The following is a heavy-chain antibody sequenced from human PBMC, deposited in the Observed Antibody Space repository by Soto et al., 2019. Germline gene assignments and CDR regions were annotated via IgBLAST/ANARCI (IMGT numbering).Heavy chain of an antibody. Sequence: VQLVPSGAEVKKPGESLRISCKGSGYNFTSYWIIWVRQMPGKGLEWMGNIDPTDSFTNYSPSFQGNVTISTGKSMSSAYLQWGTLKASDTAMYYCDRRGYDFWGGLDVWGQGTTVTISS. CDR1: GYNFTSYW. V-gene: IGHV5-10-1*03. CDR2: IDPTDSFT. D-gene: IGHD3-3*01. CDR3: DRRGYDFWGGLDV. J-gene: IGHJ6*02.